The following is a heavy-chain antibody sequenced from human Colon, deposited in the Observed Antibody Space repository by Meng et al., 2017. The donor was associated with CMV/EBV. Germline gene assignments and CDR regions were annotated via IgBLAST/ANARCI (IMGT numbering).Heavy chain of an antibody. CDR1: GFTFSRYA. Sequence: GESLKISCAASGFTFSRYAIHWVRQAPGKGLEWVALISSDGNIKYYADSVKGRFTISRDNSKNTLSLQMNNLRADDTSVYYCARVGDYPGGYYDSWGQGTLVTVSS. CDR2: ISSDGNIK. D-gene: IGHD3-10*01. J-gene: IGHJ4*02. CDR3: ARVGDYPGGYYDS. V-gene: IGHV3-30-3*01.